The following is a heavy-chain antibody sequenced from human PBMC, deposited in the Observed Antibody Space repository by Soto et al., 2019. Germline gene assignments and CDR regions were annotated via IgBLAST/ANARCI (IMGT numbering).Heavy chain of an antibody. J-gene: IGHJ4*02. CDR3: ARNGYRNGWYHFDY. Sequence: QVQLQESGPGLVKPSGTLSLTCALSGGSISSSNWWSWVRQPPGKGLEWIGEIHHSGSTNYKSSLKSRVTISVDKSKNQFSLKLTSVTAADTAVYYCARNGYRNGWYHFDYWGQGILVTVSS. D-gene: IGHD6-19*01. CDR1: GGSISSSNW. V-gene: IGHV4-4*02. CDR2: IHHSGST.